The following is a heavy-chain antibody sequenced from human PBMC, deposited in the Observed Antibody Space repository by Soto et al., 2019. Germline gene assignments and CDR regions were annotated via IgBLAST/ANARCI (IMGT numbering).Heavy chain of an antibody. CDR2: ISTYNGNT. V-gene: IGHV1-18*01. J-gene: IGHJ4*02. CDR3: ARVESHYATVRQCLTGTPCDY. Sequence: QVQLVQSGPEVKKSGASVKVSCTTYGYTFPKFGVTWVRQAPGQALEWMGWISTYNGNTNYAQKFQGRVTMTTDTSTTAAYIELRIFGSDDTAVYYCARVESHYATVRQCLTGTPCDYWAQGTLVTV. D-gene: IGHD2-2*01. CDR1: GYTFPKFG.